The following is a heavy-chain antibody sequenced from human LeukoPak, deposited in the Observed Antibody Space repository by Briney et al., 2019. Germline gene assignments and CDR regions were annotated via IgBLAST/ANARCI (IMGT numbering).Heavy chain of an antibody. D-gene: IGHD3-22*01. CDR2: IYYSGST. Sequence: PSETLSLTCTVSGGSISSYYWSWIRQPPGKGLEWIGYIYYSGSTNYNPSLKSRVTISVDTSKNQFSLKLSSVTAADTAVYYCASFSPLSLSGYSQRGAFDIWGQGTMVTVSS. CDR3: ASFSPLSLSGYSQRGAFDI. V-gene: IGHV4-59*08. CDR1: GGSISSYY. J-gene: IGHJ3*02.